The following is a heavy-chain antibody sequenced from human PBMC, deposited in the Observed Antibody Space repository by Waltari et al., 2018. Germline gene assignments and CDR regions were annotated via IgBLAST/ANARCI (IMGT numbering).Heavy chain of an antibody. CDR1: GFTFRDPA. V-gene: IGHV3-43*01. Sequence: EVHLVESGGVDVRPGGSVSLSCAASGFTFRDPALHWVRQAPGKGLEWVSLITWDGGRTLYADSVKGRFTISRDNIKDFLYLQMNSLRSDDIALYYCVRGGLSTSRYYYYYMDVWGKGTAVTVSS. J-gene: IGHJ6*03. D-gene: IGHD2-2*01. CDR3: VRGGLSTSRYYYYYMDV. CDR2: ITWDGGRT.